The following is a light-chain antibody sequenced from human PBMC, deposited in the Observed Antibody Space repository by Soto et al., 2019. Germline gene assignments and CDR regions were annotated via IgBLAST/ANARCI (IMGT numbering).Light chain of an antibody. J-gene: IGLJ1*01. CDR2: EGF. Sequence: QSVLTQPASVSGSPGQSITISCTGTSRDVGSGNVVSWYQHYPGKAPQLMIYEGFNRPSGVSSRFSGSRSGNTASLTISGLQAEDEADYYCCSHAGGDTYVFGTGTKVTVL. V-gene: IGLV2-23*01. CDR3: CSHAGGDTYV. CDR1: SRDVGSGNV.